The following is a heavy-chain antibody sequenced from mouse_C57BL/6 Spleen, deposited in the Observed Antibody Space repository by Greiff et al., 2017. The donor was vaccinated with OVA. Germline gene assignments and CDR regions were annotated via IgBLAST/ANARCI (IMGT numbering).Heavy chain of an antibody. CDR1: GYAFSSSW. V-gene: IGHV1-82*01. Sequence: QVQLKESGPELVKPGASVKISCKASGYAFSSSWMNWVKQRPGKGLEWIGRIYPGDGDTNYNGKFKGKATLTADKSSSTAYMQLSSLTSEDSAVYFCARGPTTVDVWGTGTTVTVSS. J-gene: IGHJ1*03. D-gene: IGHD1-1*01. CDR3: ARGPTTVDV. CDR2: IYPGDGDT.